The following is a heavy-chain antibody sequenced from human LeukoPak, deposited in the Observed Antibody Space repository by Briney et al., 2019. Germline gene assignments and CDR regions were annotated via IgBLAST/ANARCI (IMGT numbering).Heavy chain of an antibody. CDR3: ARVQSTVRGIQGPFDL. Sequence: GGSLRLSCAASGFAFSNYAIHWVRQAPGKGLEYVSAIKNNGGGTYYASSVQGRFTVSRDNSRSTLYLQMDSLRPDDMAIYYCARVQSTVRGIQGPFDLWGQGTLVTVS. CDR2: IKNNGGGT. J-gene: IGHJ4*02. V-gene: IGHV3-64*01. D-gene: IGHD3-10*01. CDR1: GFAFSNYA.